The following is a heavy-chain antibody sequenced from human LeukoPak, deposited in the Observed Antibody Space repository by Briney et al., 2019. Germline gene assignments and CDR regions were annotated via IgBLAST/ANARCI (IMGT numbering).Heavy chain of an antibody. CDR1: GGSISSYY. CDR2: ITASSTAI. CDR3: ARTYYDILTGYNPYFDY. D-gene: IGHD3-9*01. Sequence: LSLTCTVSGGSISSYYWSWVRQAPGKGLEWVSSITASSTAIYSADSVKGRFTISRDNAKNFLYLQMNSLRAEDTAVYYCARTYYDILTGYNPYFDYWGQGILVTVSS. V-gene: IGHV3-21*01. J-gene: IGHJ4*02.